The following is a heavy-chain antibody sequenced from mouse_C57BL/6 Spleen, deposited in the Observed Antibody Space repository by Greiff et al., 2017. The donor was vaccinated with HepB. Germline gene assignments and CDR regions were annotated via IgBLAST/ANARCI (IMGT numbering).Heavy chain of an antibody. V-gene: IGHV1-15*01. Sequence: QVQLQQSGAELVRPGASVTLSCKASGYTFTDYEMHWVKQTPVHGLEWIGAIDPETGGTAYNQKFKGKAILTADKSSSTAYMELRSLTSEDSAVYYCTRSGGYYWFAYWGQGTLVTVSA. D-gene: IGHD2-3*01. CDR3: TRSGGYYWFAY. J-gene: IGHJ3*01. CDR2: IDPETGGT. CDR1: GYTFTDYE.